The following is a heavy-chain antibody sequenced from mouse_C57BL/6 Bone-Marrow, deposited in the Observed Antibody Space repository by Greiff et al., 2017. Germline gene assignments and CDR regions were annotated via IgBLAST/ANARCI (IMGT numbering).Heavy chain of an antibody. CDR2: LYPGSGNT. Sequence: QVQLQQSGPELVKPGASVKISCKASGYSFTSYYIHWVKQRPGQGLAWIGWLYPGSGNTKYNEKFKGKATLTADTSSSTAYMQLSSLTSEDSAVYYCASGGFTTVVSHYAMDYWGQGTSVTVAS. V-gene: IGHV1-66*01. J-gene: IGHJ4*01. D-gene: IGHD1-1*01. CDR1: GYSFTSYY. CDR3: ASGGFTTVVSHYAMDY.